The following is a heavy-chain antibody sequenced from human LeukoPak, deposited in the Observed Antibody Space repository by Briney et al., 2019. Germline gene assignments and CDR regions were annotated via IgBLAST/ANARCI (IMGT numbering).Heavy chain of an antibody. Sequence: GASVKVSCKASGYTFTGYYMHWVRQAPGQGLEWMGWINPNSGGTNYAQKFQGRVTTTRDTSISTAYMELSRLRSDDTAVYYCARGVIVVVVAESWFDPWGQGTLVTVSS. CDR1: GYTFTGYY. J-gene: IGHJ5*02. D-gene: IGHD2-15*01. CDR2: INPNSGGT. CDR3: ARGVIVVVVAESWFDP. V-gene: IGHV1-2*02.